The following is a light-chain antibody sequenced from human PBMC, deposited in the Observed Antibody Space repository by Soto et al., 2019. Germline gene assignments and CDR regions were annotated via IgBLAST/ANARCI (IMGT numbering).Light chain of an antibody. V-gene: IGKV1-8*01. CDR3: QQYYSYPFT. J-gene: IGKJ3*01. Sequence: AIRMTQSPSSFSASTGDRVPITCRASQGISSYLAWYQQKPGKAPKLLIYAASTLQSGVPSRFSGSGSGTDFTLTISCLQSEDFATYYCQQYYSYPFTCGPGTKVDIK. CDR2: AAS. CDR1: QGISSY.